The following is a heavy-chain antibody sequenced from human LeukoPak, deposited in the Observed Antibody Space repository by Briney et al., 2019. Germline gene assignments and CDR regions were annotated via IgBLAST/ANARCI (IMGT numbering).Heavy chain of an antibody. CDR2: IIPIFGTA. CDR1: GGTFSSYA. J-gene: IGHJ4*02. D-gene: IGHD6-13*01. V-gene: IGHV1-69*13. Sequence: ASVKVSCKASGGTFSSYAISWVRQAPGQGLEWMGGIIPIFGTANYAQKFQGRVTFTADESTSTAYMELSSLRSEDTAVYYCASSGYSSSWYWFDYWGQGTLVTVSS. CDR3: ASSGYSSSWYWFDY.